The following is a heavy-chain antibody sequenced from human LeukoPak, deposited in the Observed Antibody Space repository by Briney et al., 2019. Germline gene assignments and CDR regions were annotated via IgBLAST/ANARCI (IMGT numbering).Heavy chain of an antibody. CDR2: INPNSGGT. D-gene: IGHD3-16*01. CDR3: ARMRGGPNWFDP. Sequence: ASVKVSCKASGYTFTGYYMHWVRQAPGQGLEWMGWINPNSGGTNYAQKFQGRVTMTRDTSISTAYMELSRLRSDDPAVYYCARMRGGPNWFDPWGQGTLVTVSS. CDR1: GYTFTGYY. V-gene: IGHV1-2*02. J-gene: IGHJ5*02.